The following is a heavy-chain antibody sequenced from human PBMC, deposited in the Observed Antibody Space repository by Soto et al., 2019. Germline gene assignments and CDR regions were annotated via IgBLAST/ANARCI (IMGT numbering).Heavy chain of an antibody. CDR1: GFTFRSSW. D-gene: IGHD6-19*01. J-gene: IGHJ4*02. Sequence: EVQLVESGGGLVQPGGSLRLSCVASGFTFRSSWRHWVRQAPGKGLVWVSRINSDATTKNYAEYAKGRFIIARVNAANALYLHMDSLTADDTAVYDCARCSTGWDGYDDCGQGNLLTVSS. V-gene: IGHV3-74*01. CDR2: INSDATTK. CDR3: ARCSTGWDGYDD.